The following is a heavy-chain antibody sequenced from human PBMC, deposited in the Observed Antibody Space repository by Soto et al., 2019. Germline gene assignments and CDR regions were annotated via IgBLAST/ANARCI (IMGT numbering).Heavy chain of an antibody. CDR1: GFTFSSYG. CDR3: AKDLLLPNYGGNSPVDY. Sequence: QVQLVESGGGVVQPGRSLRLSCAASGFTFSSYGMHWVRQAPGKGLEWVAVISYDGSNKYYADSVKGRFTISRDNSKNTLYLQMNSLRAEDTAVYYCAKDLLLPNYGGNSPVDYWGQGTLVTVSS. D-gene: IGHD4-17*01. V-gene: IGHV3-30*18. J-gene: IGHJ4*02. CDR2: ISYDGSNK.